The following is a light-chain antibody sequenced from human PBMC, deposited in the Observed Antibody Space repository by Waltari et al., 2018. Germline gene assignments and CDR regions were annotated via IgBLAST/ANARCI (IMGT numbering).Light chain of an antibody. Sequence: QSALAQPASVSGSPGQSITISCTGTDSDIGAYNYVSWYQQHPGIAPKLLLYDVSDRPSGVSERLSGSKLVKTASLTISGLQPEDAADYYCSSYTRRNTVIFGGGTKLTVV. CDR1: DSDIGAYNY. V-gene: IGLV2-14*03. CDR2: DVS. CDR3: SSYTRRNTVI. J-gene: IGLJ2*01.